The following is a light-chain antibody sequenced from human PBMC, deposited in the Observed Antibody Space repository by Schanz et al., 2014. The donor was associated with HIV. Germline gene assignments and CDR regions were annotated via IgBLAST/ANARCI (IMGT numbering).Light chain of an antibody. CDR3: ATWVDSLNGWV. J-gene: IGLJ3*02. CDR1: SSDFKTNA. CDR2: KTY. V-gene: IGLV1-44*01. Sequence: QSVLTQAPSASGTPGQRVTISCSGSSSDFKTNAVLWYQQLPGAAPKLLIYKTYHRPSGVPDRFSGSDSGASASLAISGLQSEDEADYYCATWVDSLNGWVFGGGTKLTVL.